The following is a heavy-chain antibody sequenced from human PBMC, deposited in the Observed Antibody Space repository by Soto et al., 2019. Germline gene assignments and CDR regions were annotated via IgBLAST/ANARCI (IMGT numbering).Heavy chain of an antibody. J-gene: IGHJ4*02. CDR2: ISTYNGDT. D-gene: IGHD4-17*01. V-gene: IGHV1-18*01. Sequence: ASLKVSCKASGYTFTRSGISWVRQAPGQGLEWMGWISTYNGDTNYAQTFQGRVTMTTDTSTSTVHMEVRSLRSDDTAVYYRARDLHGDHYYWGQGTLVTVSS. CDR1: GYTFTRSG. CDR3: ARDLHGDHYY.